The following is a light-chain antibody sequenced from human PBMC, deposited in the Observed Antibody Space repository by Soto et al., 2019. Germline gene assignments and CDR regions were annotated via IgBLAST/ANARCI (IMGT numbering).Light chain of an antibody. CDR2: GAS. CDR1: QSVSSSY. V-gene: IGKV3-20*01. J-gene: IGKJ1*01. Sequence: EIVLTQSPGTLSLSPGERATLSCRASQSVSSSYLAWYQQKPGQAPRLLIYGASSRATGIPDRFSGSGSGTDFTLTISRLWPEDFAVYYCQQYGSSPAFGQGTKVEIK. CDR3: QQYGSSPA.